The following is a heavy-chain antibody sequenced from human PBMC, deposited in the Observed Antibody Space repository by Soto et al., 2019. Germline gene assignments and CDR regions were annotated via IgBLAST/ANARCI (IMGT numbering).Heavy chain of an antibody. Sequence: PGGSLRLSCAASGFTFSSYAMSWVRQAPGKGLEWVSAISGSGGSTYYADSVKGRFTISRDNSKNTLYLQMNSLRAEDTAVYYCAKGEEYCGGDCYSYFDYWGQGTLVTVSS. D-gene: IGHD2-21*02. CDR2: ISGSGGST. CDR1: GFTFSSYA. V-gene: IGHV3-23*01. J-gene: IGHJ4*02. CDR3: AKGEEYCGGDCYSYFDY.